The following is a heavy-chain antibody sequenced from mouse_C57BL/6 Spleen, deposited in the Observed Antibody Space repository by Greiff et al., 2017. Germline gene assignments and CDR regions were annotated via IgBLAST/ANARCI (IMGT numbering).Heavy chain of an antibody. CDR3: ARGGSGAAY. V-gene: IGHV1-72*01. Sequence: HVPLQQSGAELVKPGASVKLSCKASGYTFTSYWMHWVKQRPGRGLEWIGRIDPNSGGTKYNEKFKGKATLTVDKPYSTAYMQVSSLTSEDSAVCYSARGGSGAAYWGQGTLVTVSA. J-gene: IGHJ3*01. CDR1: GYTFTSYW. CDR2: IDPNSGGT.